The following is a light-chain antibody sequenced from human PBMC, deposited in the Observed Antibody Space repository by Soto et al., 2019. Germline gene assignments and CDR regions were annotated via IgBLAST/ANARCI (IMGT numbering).Light chain of an antibody. Sequence: EIVLTQSPGTLSLSPGERATLSCRASQSVSSSYLAWYQQKPGQAPRLLIYGASSRATGIPDRFSGSGSGKDFTLTISRLEPEDFAVYYCQQYGSSPLYTFGQGTELEIK. J-gene: IGKJ2*01. V-gene: IGKV3-20*01. CDR2: GAS. CDR3: QQYGSSPLYT. CDR1: QSVSSSY.